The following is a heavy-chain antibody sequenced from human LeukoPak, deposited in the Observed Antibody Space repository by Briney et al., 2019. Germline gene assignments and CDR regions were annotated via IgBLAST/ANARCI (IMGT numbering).Heavy chain of an antibody. J-gene: IGHJ4*02. Sequence: GGSLRLSCAASGFTVSSNYMSWVRQAPGKGLEWVSIIYTGGGTYYADSVKGRFTISRDSSNNALYLQMDSLRAEDTAVYYCARSLGGSGSYFYFDYWGQGTLVTVSS. CDR3: ARSLGGSGSYFYFDY. V-gene: IGHV3-66*01. CDR1: GFTVSSNY. CDR2: IYTGGGT. D-gene: IGHD3-10*01.